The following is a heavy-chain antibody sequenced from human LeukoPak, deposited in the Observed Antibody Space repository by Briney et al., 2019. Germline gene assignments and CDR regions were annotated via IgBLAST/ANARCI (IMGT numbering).Heavy chain of an antibody. CDR2: TRNKANSYTT. CDR3: VREGTTDY. J-gene: IGHJ4*02. V-gene: IGHV3-72*01. D-gene: IGHD4-11*01. Sequence: PGGSLRLSCAASGFTFSDHYMDWVCQAPGKGLEWVGRTRNKANSYTTEYAASVKGRFTISRDDSKNSLYLQMNSPKTEDTAVYYCVREGTTDYWGQGTLVTVSS. CDR1: GFTFSDHY.